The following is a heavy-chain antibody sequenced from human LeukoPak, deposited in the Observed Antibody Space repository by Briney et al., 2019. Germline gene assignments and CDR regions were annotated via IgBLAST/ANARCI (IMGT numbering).Heavy chain of an antibody. CDR3: AKRPPTYSSGWYGNYFDY. Sequence: PGGSLRLSCAASGFTFSRYGMSWVRQAPGKGLEWVSAISGSGGSTYYADSVKGRFTISRDNSKNTLYLQMNSLRAEDTAVYYCAKRPPTYSSGWYGNYFDYWGQGTLVTVSS. CDR1: GFTFSRYG. J-gene: IGHJ4*02. V-gene: IGHV3-23*01. CDR2: ISGSGGST. D-gene: IGHD6-19*01.